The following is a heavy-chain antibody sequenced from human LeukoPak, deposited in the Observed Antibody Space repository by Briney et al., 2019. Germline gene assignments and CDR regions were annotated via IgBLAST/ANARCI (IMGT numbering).Heavy chain of an antibody. V-gene: IGHV3-30*03. Sequence: GGSLRLSCAASGFTFSTYVMDCVRQAPGKGLEWVAVISYDGSNQQYADSVKGRFTISRDNSKNTLYLQVNSLRAEDTAMYYCATSRAVTTLYEPFHTGGQGTMVTVSS. J-gene: IGHJ3*01. CDR1: GFTFSTYV. D-gene: IGHD4-17*01. CDR3: ATSRAVTTLYEPFHT. CDR2: ISYDGSNQ.